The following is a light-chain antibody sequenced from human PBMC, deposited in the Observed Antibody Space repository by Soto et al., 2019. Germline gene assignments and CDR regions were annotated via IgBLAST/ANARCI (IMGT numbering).Light chain of an antibody. CDR1: QSVSSN. Sequence: EIMMTQSPATLSVSPGEGATLSCRASQSVSSNLAWYQQKPGQSPRLLIYGASTRATGIPARFSGSGSGTDFTVNISSLKSEDSAVYYCKQYVNWPWTFGQGTQVEIK. J-gene: IGKJ1*01. CDR2: GAS. V-gene: IGKV3-15*01. CDR3: KQYVNWPWT.